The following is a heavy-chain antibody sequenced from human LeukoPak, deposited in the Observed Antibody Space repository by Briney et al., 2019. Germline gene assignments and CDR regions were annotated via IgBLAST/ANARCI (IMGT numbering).Heavy chain of an antibody. D-gene: IGHD2-2*02. CDR1: GDTFSSHT. J-gene: IGHJ5*02. CDR3: ARGYCTSTTCYMYNWLDP. V-gene: IGHV1-69*02. Sequence: ASVKVSCKASGDTFSSHTINWVRQAPGQGLEWMGRIIPFIGVTKYAQKFQARVTITADKSTSTAYMELSKDTAEYYCARGYCTSTTCYMYNWLDPWGQGTLVTVSS. CDR2: IIPFIGVT.